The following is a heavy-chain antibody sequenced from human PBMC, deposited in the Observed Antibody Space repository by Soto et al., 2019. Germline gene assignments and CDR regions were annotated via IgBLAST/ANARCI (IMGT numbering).Heavy chain of an antibody. CDR1: GGSISSGDYY. CDR3: AGDPRGPHFDY. D-gene: IGHD5-12*01. J-gene: IGHJ4*02. V-gene: IGHV4-30-4*01. CDR2: IYYSGST. Sequence: TLSLTCHVSGGSISSGDYYWSWIRQPPGKGLECIGYIYYSGSTYYNPSLKSRVTISVDTSKNQFSLKLSSVTAADTAVYYCAGDPRGPHFDYWGQGTLVTVS.